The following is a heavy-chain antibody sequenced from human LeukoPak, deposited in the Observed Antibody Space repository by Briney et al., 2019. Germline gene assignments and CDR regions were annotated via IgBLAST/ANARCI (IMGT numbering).Heavy chain of an antibody. CDR3: ARVLYSSGWFDP. CDR2: IYYSGST. CDR1: GGSISSYF. Sequence: KPSETLSLTCTVSGGSISSYFWSWIRQPPGKGLEWLGYIYYSGSTNYNPSLKSRVTISVDTSKNQFSLKLSSVTAADTAVYYCARVLYSSGWFDPWGQGTLDTVSS. V-gene: IGHV4-59*01. J-gene: IGHJ5*02. D-gene: IGHD6-19*01.